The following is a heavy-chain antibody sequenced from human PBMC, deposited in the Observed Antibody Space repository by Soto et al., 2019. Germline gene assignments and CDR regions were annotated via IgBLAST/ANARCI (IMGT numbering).Heavy chain of an antibody. CDR1: GFTFSSYS. CDR3: ARERALSNYPDY. CDR2: ISSSSSII. J-gene: IGHJ4*02. Sequence: ESGGGLVQAGGSLRLSCAASGFTFSSYSMNWVRQAPGKGLEWVSYISSSSSIIYYADSVKGRFTISRDNAKNSLYLQTNSLRAEDTAVYYCARERALSNYPDYWGQGTLVTVSS. V-gene: IGHV3-48*01. D-gene: IGHD3-10*01.